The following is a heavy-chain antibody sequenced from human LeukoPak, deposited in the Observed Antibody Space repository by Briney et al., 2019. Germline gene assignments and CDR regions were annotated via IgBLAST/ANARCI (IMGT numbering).Heavy chain of an antibody. J-gene: IGHJ4*02. V-gene: IGHV3-21*01. CDR1: GFTFSSYS. Sequence: GGSLRLSCSASGFTFSSYSINWVRQAPGKGLEWVSSSSSSSGYIYYADSVKGRFTISRDNARNSLYLQMNSLRVEDTAVYYCARDRGYCSGGSCYGFYFDYWGQGTLVTVSS. D-gene: IGHD2-15*01. CDR3: ARDRGYCSGGSCYGFYFDY. CDR2: SSSSSGYI.